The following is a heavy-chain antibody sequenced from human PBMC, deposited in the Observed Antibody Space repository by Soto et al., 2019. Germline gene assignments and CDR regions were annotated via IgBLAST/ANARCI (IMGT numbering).Heavy chain of an antibody. CDR2: IYDHGGA. V-gene: IGHV4-31*03. CDR3: ARVKGGTTRRAFDS. Sequence: QVQLQESGPGLVKPSQTLSLTCTVSGDSISSGGYYWSWIRQHPGKGLEWIGYIYDHGGAYYRPSLKGRVVISVDRSENQFSLRLSSVTAADTAVYYCARVKGGTTRRAFDSWGQGTLVTVSS. J-gene: IGHJ4*02. D-gene: IGHD1-7*01. CDR1: GDSISSGGYY.